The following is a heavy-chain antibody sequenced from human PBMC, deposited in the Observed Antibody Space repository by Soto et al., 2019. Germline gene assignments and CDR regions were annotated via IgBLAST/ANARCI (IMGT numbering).Heavy chain of an antibody. Sequence: GASVKVSCKASGYTFTSYAMHWVRQAPGQRLEWMGWINAGNGNTKYSQKFQGRVTITRDTSASTAYMELSRLRSEDTAVYYCARGSEGSYRYFDYWGQGTLVTVSS. J-gene: IGHJ4*02. CDR1: GYTFTSYA. CDR3: ARGSEGSYRYFDY. CDR2: INAGNGNT. D-gene: IGHD3-16*02. V-gene: IGHV1-3*01.